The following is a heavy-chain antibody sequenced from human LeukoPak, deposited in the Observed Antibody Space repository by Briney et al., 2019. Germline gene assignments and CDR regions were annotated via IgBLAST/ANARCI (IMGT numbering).Heavy chain of an antibody. Sequence: PGRSLRLSCAASGFTFSSYGMHWVRQAPGKGLEWVAVISYDGSNKYYADSVKGRFTISRDNSKNTLYLQMNSLRAEDTAVYCCAKVLTRGYSGYDRTDAFDIWGQGTMVTVSS. D-gene: IGHD5-12*01. V-gene: IGHV3-30*18. CDR1: GFTFSSYG. J-gene: IGHJ3*02. CDR3: AKVLTRGYSGYDRTDAFDI. CDR2: ISYDGSNK.